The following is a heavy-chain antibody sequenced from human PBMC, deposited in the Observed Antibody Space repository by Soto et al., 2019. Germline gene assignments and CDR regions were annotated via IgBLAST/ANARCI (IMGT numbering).Heavy chain of an antibody. CDR3: SRFGIVVVPAAIPH. CDR2: ISSSGSTI. Sequence: GGSLRLSCAASGFTFSDYYMSWIRQAPGKGLEWVSYISSSGSTIYYADSVKGRFTISRDNAKNSLYLQMNSLRAEDTAVYYCSRFGIVVVPAAIPHWGQGTLDTVSS. D-gene: IGHD2-2*01. V-gene: IGHV3-11*01. J-gene: IGHJ4*02. CDR1: GFTFSDYY.